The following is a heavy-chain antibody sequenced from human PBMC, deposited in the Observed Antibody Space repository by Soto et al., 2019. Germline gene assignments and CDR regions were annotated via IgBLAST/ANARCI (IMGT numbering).Heavy chain of an antibody. D-gene: IGHD3-3*01. J-gene: IGHJ4*02. V-gene: IGHV4-59*08. CDR3: ARHSTSITIFGVVSEHFDY. CDR1: GGSISSYY. CDR2: IYYSGST. Sequence: SETLSLTCTVSGGSISSYYWSWIRQPPGKGLEWIGYIYYSGSTNYNPSLKSRVTISVDTSKNQFSLKLSSVTAADTAVHYCARHSTSITIFGVVSEHFDYWGQGTLVTVSS.